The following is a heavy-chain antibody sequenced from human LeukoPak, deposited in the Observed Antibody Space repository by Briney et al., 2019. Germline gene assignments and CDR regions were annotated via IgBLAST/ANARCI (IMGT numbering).Heavy chain of an antibody. V-gene: IGHV3-48*03. CDR3: ARDGDSGSYYLFDY. CDR1: GFTFSSYE. D-gene: IGHD1-26*01. Sequence: GGSLRLSCAAPGFTFSSYEMNWVRQAPGKGLEWVSYISSSGSTIYYADSVKGRFTISRDNAKNSPYLQMNSLRAEDTAVYYCARDGDSGSYYLFDYWGQGTLVTVSS. J-gene: IGHJ4*02. CDR2: ISSSGSTI.